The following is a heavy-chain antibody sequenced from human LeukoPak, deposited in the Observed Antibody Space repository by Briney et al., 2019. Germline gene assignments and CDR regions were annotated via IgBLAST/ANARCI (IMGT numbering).Heavy chain of an antibody. V-gene: IGHV1-18*01. CDR3: ARDLDSDYYDSSGYYRD. Sequence: GASVKVSCKASGYTFTSYGISWVRQAPGQGLEWMGWISAYNGNTNYAQKLQGRVTMTTDTSTSTAYMELRSLRSDDTAVYYCARDLDSDYYDSSGYYRDWGQGTLVTVSS. J-gene: IGHJ4*02. CDR1: GYTFTSYG. CDR2: ISAYNGNT. D-gene: IGHD3-22*01.